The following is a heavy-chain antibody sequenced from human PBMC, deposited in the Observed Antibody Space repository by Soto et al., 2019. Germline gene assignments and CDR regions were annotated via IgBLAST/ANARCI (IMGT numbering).Heavy chain of an antibody. D-gene: IGHD3-3*01. CDR3: TRAIRLSGDAFDI. Sequence: GGSLRLSCTASGFTLSDYPMSWFRQAPGKGLEWVAYIRTAAYGETTEYAASVKDRFTISRDDSESIASLQMNSLKTEDTAVYYCTRAIRLSGDAFDIWGQGTMVTVSS. CDR2: IRTAAYGETT. V-gene: IGHV3-49*03. CDR1: GFTLSDYP. J-gene: IGHJ3*02.